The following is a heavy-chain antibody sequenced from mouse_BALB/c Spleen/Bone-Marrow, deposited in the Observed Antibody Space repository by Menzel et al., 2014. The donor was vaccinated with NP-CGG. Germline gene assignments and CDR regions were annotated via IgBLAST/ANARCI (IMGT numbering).Heavy chain of an antibody. J-gene: IGHJ2*01. Sequence: QVQLKESGAELVKPVASVKLSCKASGYTFTSYWMHWVKQRPGQGLEWIGEINPSNGRTNYNEKFKSKAALTVDKSSSTAYMQLSSLTSEDSAVYYCARCYYGNYFDYWGQGTTLTVAS. V-gene: IGHV1S81*02. CDR3: ARCYYGNYFDY. CDR1: GYTFTSYW. D-gene: IGHD2-1*01. CDR2: INPSNGRT.